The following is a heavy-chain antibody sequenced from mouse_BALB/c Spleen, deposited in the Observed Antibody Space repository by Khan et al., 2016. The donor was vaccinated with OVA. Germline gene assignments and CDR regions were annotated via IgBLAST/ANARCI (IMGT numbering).Heavy chain of an antibody. Sequence: VQLKQSGPGLVAPSQSLSITCTISGFSLTNYGVHWVRQPPGKGLEWLVVIWSDGSTTYNSALKSRLTISKDKSKSQVFLKMNSLQTDDTAVYFCARQPYYHYNIMDYWGQGTSVTVSS. CDR2: IWSDGST. CDR1: GFSLTNYG. D-gene: IGHD2-10*01. J-gene: IGHJ4*01. V-gene: IGHV2-6-1*01. CDR3: ARQPYYHYNIMDY.